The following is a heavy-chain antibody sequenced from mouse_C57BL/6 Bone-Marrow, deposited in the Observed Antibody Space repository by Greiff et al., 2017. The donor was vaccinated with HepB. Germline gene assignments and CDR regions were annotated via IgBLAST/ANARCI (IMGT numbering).Heavy chain of an antibody. CDR3: ARGGYDAY. CDR1: GFTFSSYG. D-gene: IGHD2-2*01. J-gene: IGHJ3*01. CDR2: ISSGGSYT. V-gene: IGHV5-6*01. Sequence: EVMLVESGGDLVKPGGSLKLSCAASGFTFSSYGMSWVRQTPDKRLEWVATISSGGSYTYYPDSVKGRFTISRDNAKNTPYLQMSSLKSEDTAMYYCARGGYDAYWGQGTLVTVSA.